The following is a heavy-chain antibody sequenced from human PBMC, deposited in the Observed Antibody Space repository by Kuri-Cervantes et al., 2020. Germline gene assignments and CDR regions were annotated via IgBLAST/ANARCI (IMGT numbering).Heavy chain of an antibody. J-gene: IGHJ4*02. Sequence: GESLKISCVVSGLIFDAYAISWVRQTPGKGLEWISAISGSGAVTYYADSVKGRFITSRDNAKNTLFLHMNSLRAEDTALYYCVRSLRAFDYWGQGTLVTVSS. CDR2: ISGSGAVT. CDR1: GLIFDAYA. V-gene: IGHV3-23*01. CDR3: VRSLRAFDY.